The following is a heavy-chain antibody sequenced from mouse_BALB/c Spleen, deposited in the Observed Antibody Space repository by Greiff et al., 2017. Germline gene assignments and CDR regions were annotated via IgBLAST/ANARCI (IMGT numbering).Heavy chain of an antibody. Sequence: EVKLQESGGDLVKPGGSLKLSCAASGFTFSSYGMSWVRQTPDKRLEWVATISSGGSYTYYPDSVKGRFTISRDNAKNTLYLQMSSLKSEDTAMYYCARRGLRPYYYAMDYWGQGTSVTVSS. V-gene: IGHV5-6*02. D-gene: IGHD2-4*01. CDR1: GFTFSSYG. CDR2: ISSGGSYT. CDR3: ARRGLRPYYYAMDY. J-gene: IGHJ4*01.